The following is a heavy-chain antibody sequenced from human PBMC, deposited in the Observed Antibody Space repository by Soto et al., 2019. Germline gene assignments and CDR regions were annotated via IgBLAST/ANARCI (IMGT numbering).Heavy chain of an antibody. CDR2: IIPIFGTA. CDR3: ARHYDFWSGSNPPAEGPYYYYYYGIDV. D-gene: IGHD3-3*01. V-gene: IGHV1-69*19. CDR1: GGTFSSYA. J-gene: IGHJ6*02. Sequence: QVQLVQSGAEVKKPGSSVKVSCKASGGTFSSYAISWVRQAPGQGLEWMGGIIPIFGTANYAQKFPGRVTITADESTSTAFMELGSLRSEDTVVYYCARHYDFWSGSNPPAEGPYYYYYYGIDVRGHGTTVTVSS.